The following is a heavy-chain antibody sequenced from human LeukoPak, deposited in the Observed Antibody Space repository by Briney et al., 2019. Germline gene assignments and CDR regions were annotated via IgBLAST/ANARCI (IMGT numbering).Heavy chain of an antibody. D-gene: IGHD3-16*01. V-gene: IGHV3-9*01. CDR3: AKGGSPASAAFDY. J-gene: IGHJ4*02. CDR1: GFTFDDYA. Sequence: GGSLRLSCAASGFTFDDYAMPWVRQAPGKGLEWVSGISWNSGSIGYADSVKGRFTISRDNAKNSLYLQMNSLRAEDTALYYCAKGGSPASAAFDYWGQGTLVTVSS. CDR2: ISWNSGSI.